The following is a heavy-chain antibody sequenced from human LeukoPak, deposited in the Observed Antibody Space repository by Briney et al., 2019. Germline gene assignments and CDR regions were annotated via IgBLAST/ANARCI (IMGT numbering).Heavy chain of an antibody. D-gene: IGHD2/OR15-2a*01. Sequence: PGGSLRLSCAASGFTFSSYSMNWVRQAPGKGLEWVSYISSSSSTIYYADSVKGRFTISRDNAKNSLYLQMNSLRAEDTAVYYCARVEYRLISSFYYYYMDVWGKGATVTVSS. J-gene: IGHJ6*03. V-gene: IGHV3-48*01. CDR2: ISSSSSTI. CDR3: ARVEYRLISSFYYYYMDV. CDR1: GFTFSSYS.